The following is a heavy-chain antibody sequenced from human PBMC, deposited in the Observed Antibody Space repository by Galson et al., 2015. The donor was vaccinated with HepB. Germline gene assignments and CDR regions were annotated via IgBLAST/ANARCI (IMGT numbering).Heavy chain of an antibody. V-gene: IGHV3-11*01. D-gene: IGHD3-16*02. CDR2: ITNSGTAT. Sequence: LILSCAASGFTFSDYYISWIRQTPGKGLEWVSHITNSGTATYYADSVKGRFTISRDNAKNSLYLQMKSLRAEDTAMYYCARGPRYDDIWGTYRAPYFDNWGRGTLITVSS. CDR1: GFTFSDYY. J-gene: IGHJ4*02. CDR3: ARGPRYDDIWGTYRAPYFDN.